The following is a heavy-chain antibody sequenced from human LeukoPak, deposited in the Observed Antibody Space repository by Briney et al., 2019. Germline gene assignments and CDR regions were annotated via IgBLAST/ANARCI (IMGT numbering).Heavy chain of an antibody. J-gene: IGHJ4*02. Sequence: PSETLSLTCTFSGGSFSSGTFYWAWIRQPPGKGLEWIGSIHFSGGTYYNPPLKTRVTISVDTSKNQFSLKLTSVTAADTAVYYCARHSSSWYPYYWGQGTLVTVSS. CDR3: ARHSSSWYPYY. D-gene: IGHD6-13*01. CDR1: GGSFSSGTFY. V-gene: IGHV4-39*01. CDR2: IHFSGGT.